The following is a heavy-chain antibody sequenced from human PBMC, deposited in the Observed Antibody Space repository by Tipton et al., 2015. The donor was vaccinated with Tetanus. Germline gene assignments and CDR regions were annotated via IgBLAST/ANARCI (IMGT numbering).Heavy chain of an antibody. V-gene: IGHV3-11*04. J-gene: IGHJ4*02. Sequence: SLRLSCAASGFTFSDYYMSWIRQAPGKGLEWVSYISSSGSTIYYADSVKGRFTISRDNAKNSLYLQMISLRAEDTAVYSCARGMAEASNCGGDCYSDYWGQGTLVTVSP. CDR3: ARGMAEASNCGGDCYSDY. CDR1: GFTFSDYY. CDR2: ISSSGSTI. D-gene: IGHD2-21*02.